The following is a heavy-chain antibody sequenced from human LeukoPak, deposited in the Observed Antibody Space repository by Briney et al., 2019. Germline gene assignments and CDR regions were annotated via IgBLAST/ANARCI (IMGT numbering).Heavy chain of an antibody. CDR1: GYSFTYYP. J-gene: IGHJ4*02. Sequence: GASVNVSCKASGYSFTYYPLNWVRQAPGQGLEWMGWTSTSTGNPTYAQGFTGRFVFSLDTSVSTAYLQISNLKADDTAVYYCARGSGGLIEDFWGQGTLVTVSS. D-gene: IGHD2-15*01. CDR2: TSTSTGNP. V-gene: IGHV7-4-1*02. CDR3: ARGSGGLIEDF.